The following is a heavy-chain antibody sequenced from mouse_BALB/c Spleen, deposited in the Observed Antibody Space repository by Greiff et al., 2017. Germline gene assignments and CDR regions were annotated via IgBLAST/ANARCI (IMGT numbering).Heavy chain of an antibody. V-gene: IGHV5-17*02. CDR1: GFTFSSFG. Sequence: DVKLVESGGGLVQPGGSRKLSCAASGFTFSSFGMHWVRQAPEKGLEWVAYISSGSSTIYYADTVKGRFTISRDNPKNTLFLQMTSLRSEDTAMYYCARSMITNGFFAYWGQGTLVTVSA. CDR2: ISSGSSTI. D-gene: IGHD2-4*01. J-gene: IGHJ3*01. CDR3: ARSMITNGFFAY.